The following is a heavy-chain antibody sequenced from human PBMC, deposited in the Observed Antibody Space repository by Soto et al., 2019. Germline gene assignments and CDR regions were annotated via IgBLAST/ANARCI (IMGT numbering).Heavy chain of an antibody. D-gene: IGHD6-6*01. CDR2: ISVSGRSR. J-gene: IGHJ6*03. CDR1: EFTFSDYY. V-gene: IGHV3-23*01. CDR3: AKGGRYSSSSGYYFYMGV. Sequence: GRPLRLSCAASEFTFSDYYMSWILQAPGKGLEWVSSISVSGRSRYYADSVKGRFTISRDNSKSTLYLQMISLRAADTALYYCAKGGRYSSSSGYYFYMGVWGKGTTVTVSS.